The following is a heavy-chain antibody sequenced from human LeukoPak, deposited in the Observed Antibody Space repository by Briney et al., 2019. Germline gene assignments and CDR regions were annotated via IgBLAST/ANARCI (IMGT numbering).Heavy chain of an antibody. CDR3: ARAKRNGFDI. CDR2: IRSSSSTI. J-gene: IGHJ3*02. CDR1: GFTFSNYS. V-gene: IGHV3-48*01. Sequence: GGSLRLSCEASGFTFSNYSMNWVRRAPGKGLEWVSYIRSSSSTIYYADSVKGRFTISRDNAKNSLYLQMNSLRAEDTAVYYCARAKRNGFDIWGQGTMVTVSS.